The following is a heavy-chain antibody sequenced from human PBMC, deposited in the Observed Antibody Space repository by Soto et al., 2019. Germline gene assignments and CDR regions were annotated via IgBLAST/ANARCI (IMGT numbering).Heavy chain of an antibody. D-gene: IGHD3-3*01. Sequence: SETLSLTCAVSGASISSYYWSWIRQSPGKGLEWIGLMSNSGSANYNPSLKSRLTISVDTFKNQFSLKLSSVTAADTAVYYCARAAPLRFLEWLLENWFDPWGQGTLVTVS. V-gene: IGHV4-59*12. CDR1: GASISSYY. CDR2: MSNSGSA. J-gene: IGHJ5*02. CDR3: ARAAPLRFLEWLLENWFDP.